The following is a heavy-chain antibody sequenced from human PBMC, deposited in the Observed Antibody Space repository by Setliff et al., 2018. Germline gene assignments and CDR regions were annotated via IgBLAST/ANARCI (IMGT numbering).Heavy chain of an antibody. J-gene: IGHJ4*02. Sequence: ASVKVSCKTSGGTFSSNGFSWMRQAPGQGLEWVGWIDPKSGRTKYAVKFQGRVTMTRDTSSSTIYMEVNSLTSDDTAVYFCAKQGDLAFDYWGQGTQVTVSS. CDR3: AKQGDLAFDY. CDR1: GGTFSSNG. V-gene: IGHV1-2*02. D-gene: IGHD3-16*01. CDR2: IDPKSGRT.